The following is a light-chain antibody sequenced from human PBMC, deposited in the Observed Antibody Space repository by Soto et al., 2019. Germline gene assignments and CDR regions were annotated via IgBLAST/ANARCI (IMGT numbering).Light chain of an antibody. V-gene: IGKV1-5*01. Sequence: DIQMTQSPSIMSASVGDRVTITCRASHNINRWLAWYQQKPGKAPKLLIYDASRLERGVPSRFGGSGSGTEFTLSISSLQPANFAIYYCQEYNSYLGTLGPGTKVDIK. CDR1: HNINRW. CDR2: DAS. J-gene: IGKJ1*01. CDR3: QEYNSYLGT.